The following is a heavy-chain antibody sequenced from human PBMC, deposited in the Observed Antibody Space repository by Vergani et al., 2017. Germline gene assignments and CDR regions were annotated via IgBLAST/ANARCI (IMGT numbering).Heavy chain of an antibody. CDR1: GFTFSSYG. J-gene: IGHJ4*02. Sequence: QVQLVESGGGVVQPGRSLRLSCAASGFTFSSYGMHWVRQAPGKGLEWVAFIRYDGSNKYYADSVKGRFTISRDNSKNTLYQQMNSLRAEDTAVYYCAKPPQRETTSYFDYWGQGTLVTVSS. V-gene: IGHV3-30*02. CDR3: AKPPQRETTSYFDY. D-gene: IGHD4-17*01. CDR2: IRYDGSNK.